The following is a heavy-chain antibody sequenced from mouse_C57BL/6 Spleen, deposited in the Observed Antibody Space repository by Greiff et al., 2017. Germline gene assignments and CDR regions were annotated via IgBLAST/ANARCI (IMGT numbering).Heavy chain of an antibody. D-gene: IGHD1-1*01. Sequence: VQLQQSGPELVKPGASVKISCKASGYSFTSYYIHWVKQRPGQGLEWIGWIYPGSGNTKYNEKFKGKATLTGDTSSSTAYMQLSSLTSEDSAVYYCASGHYGSSPFAYWGQGTLVTVSA. CDR3: ASGHYGSSPFAY. CDR1: GYSFTSYY. J-gene: IGHJ3*01. CDR2: IYPGSGNT. V-gene: IGHV1-66*01.